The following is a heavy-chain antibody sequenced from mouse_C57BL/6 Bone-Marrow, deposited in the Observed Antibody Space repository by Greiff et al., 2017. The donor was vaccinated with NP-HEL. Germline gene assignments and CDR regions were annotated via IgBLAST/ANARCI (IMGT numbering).Heavy chain of an antibody. CDR2: IYPGSGNT. V-gene: IGHV1-76*01. J-gene: IGHJ4*01. CDR1: GYTFTDYY. CDR3: AQAYYSNYDAMDY. Sequence: VNVVESGAELVRPGASVKLSCKASGYTFTDYYINWVKQRPGQGLEWIARIYPGSGNTYYNEKFKGKATLTAEKSSSTAYMQLSSLTSEDSAVYFCAQAYYSNYDAMDYWGQGTSVTVSS. D-gene: IGHD2-5*01.